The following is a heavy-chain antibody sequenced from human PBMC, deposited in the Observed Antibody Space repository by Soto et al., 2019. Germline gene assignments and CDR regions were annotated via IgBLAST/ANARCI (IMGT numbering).Heavy chain of an antibody. CDR3: ARGVVGASTGFDP. V-gene: IGHV4-59*01. CDR2: ISNSGST. J-gene: IGHJ5*02. CDR1: GGSISSFH. Sequence: PSETLSLTCTVSGGSISSFHWSWIRQPPGKGLEWIGFISNSGSTNYNPSLKSRVTISLDTSKNQFSLKLSSVSAADTAVYYCARGVVGASTGFDPWGQGTLVTVSS. D-gene: IGHD1-26*01.